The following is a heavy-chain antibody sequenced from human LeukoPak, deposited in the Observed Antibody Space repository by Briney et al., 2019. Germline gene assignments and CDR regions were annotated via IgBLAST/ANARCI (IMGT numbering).Heavy chain of an antibody. CDR1: GYTFTGYD. V-gene: IGHV1-2*02. Sequence: ASVKVSCKSSGYTFTGYDLHWVRQAPGQGLEWMGWINPNTGGTTYAEKVQGRVTMTRDTSISTAYMELNRLRSDDTAMYFCARGYDFWSAPGAFDIWGQGTMVTVSS. CDR2: INPNTGGT. J-gene: IGHJ3*02. D-gene: IGHD3-3*01. CDR3: ARGYDFWSAPGAFDI.